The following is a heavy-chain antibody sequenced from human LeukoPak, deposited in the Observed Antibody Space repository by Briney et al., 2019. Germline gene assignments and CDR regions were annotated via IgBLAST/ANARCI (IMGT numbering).Heavy chain of an antibody. D-gene: IGHD1-26*01. CDR2: ISYDGTNK. CDR3: TMIEWERWRG. V-gene: IGHV3-30*04. Sequence: PGRSLRLSCAASEFTFSSYAIHWVRQAPGKGLEWVAVISYDGTNKYYADSVKGRFTISRDNSMNTLYLQMSSLRAEDTAVYYCTMIEWERWRGWGQGTLVTVSS. J-gene: IGHJ4*02. CDR1: EFTFSSYA.